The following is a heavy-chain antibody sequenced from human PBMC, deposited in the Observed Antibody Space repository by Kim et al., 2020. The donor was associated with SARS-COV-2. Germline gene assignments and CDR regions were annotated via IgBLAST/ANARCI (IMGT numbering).Heavy chain of an antibody. D-gene: IGHD2-2*01. Sequence: GGSLRLSCAASGFTFSSYSMNWVRQAPGKGLEWVSSISSSSSYIYYADSVKGQFTISRDNAKNSLYLQMNSLRAEDTAVYYCAREYCSSTSCYHLYYFDYWGQGTLVTVSS. CDR3: AREYCSSTSCYHLYYFDY. V-gene: IGHV3-21*01. CDR1: GFTFSSYS. J-gene: IGHJ4*02. CDR2: ISSSSSYI.